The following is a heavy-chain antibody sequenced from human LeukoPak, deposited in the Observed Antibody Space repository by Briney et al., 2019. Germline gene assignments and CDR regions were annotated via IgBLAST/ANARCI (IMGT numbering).Heavy chain of an antibody. D-gene: IGHD2-21*01. CDR3: ARDSSEFRSLIPH. CDR1: GGTFSSYA. J-gene: IGHJ1*01. CDR2: ITPVFGTA. V-gene: IGHV1-69*13. Sequence: SVKVSCKASGGTFSSYAISWVRQAPGQGLEWMGGITPVFGTAHYAQQFQGRVTITADESTSTAYLELSSLRSEDTAVYYCARDSSEFRSLIPHWGQGTLVTVSS.